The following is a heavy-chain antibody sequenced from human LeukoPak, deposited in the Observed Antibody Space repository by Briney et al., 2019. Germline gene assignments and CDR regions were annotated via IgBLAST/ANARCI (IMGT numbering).Heavy chain of an antibody. Sequence: GGSLRLSCAASGFTFDDYAMHWVRQAPGKGLEWASGISWNSGSIGYADSVKGRFTISRDNAKNSLYLQMNSLRAEDTALYYCAKTQYYYDSSAQYETKYYFDYWGQGTLVTVSS. J-gene: IGHJ4*02. CDR2: ISWNSGSI. V-gene: IGHV3-9*01. CDR3: AKTQYYYDSSAQYETKYYFDY. D-gene: IGHD3-22*01. CDR1: GFTFDDYA.